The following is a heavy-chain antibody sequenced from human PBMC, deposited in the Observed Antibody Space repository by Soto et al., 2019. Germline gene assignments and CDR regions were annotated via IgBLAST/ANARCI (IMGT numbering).Heavy chain of an antibody. CDR2: IFYTGST. V-gene: IGHV4-39*01. D-gene: IGHD3-10*01. CDR3: ARLSMVRGGQYYYYYSGMDV. Sequence: PSETLSLTCTVSGGSISSSSYFWGWIRQPPGKGLEWIGSIFYTGSTYYTPSLKSRVTISVDTSKTQFSLKLRSVTAADTAVYFCARLSMVRGGQYYYYYSGMDVWGQGTTVTVSS. J-gene: IGHJ6*02. CDR1: GGSISSSSYF.